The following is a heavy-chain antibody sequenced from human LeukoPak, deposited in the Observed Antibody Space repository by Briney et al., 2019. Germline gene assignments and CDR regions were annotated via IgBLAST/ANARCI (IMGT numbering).Heavy chain of an antibody. CDR2: IYTSGST. CDR1: GGSISSGSYY. Sequence: TLSLTCTVSGGSISSGSYYWSWIRQPAGKGLEWIGRIYTSGSTNYNPSLKSRVTISVDTSKNQFSLKLSSVTAADTAVYYCAREPALGYCSGGSCYSREHYYMDVWGKGTTVTVSS. D-gene: IGHD2-15*01. J-gene: IGHJ6*03. CDR3: AREPALGYCSGGSCYSREHYYMDV. V-gene: IGHV4-61*02.